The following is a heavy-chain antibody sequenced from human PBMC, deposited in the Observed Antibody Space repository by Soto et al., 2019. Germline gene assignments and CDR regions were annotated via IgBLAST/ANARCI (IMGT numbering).Heavy chain of an antibody. V-gene: IGHV4-61*01. CDR1: GGSVSSGSYY. J-gene: IGHJ4*02. CDR3: ASYSSGWYDVSY. Sequence: SEILSLTCTVSGGSVSSGSYYWSWIRQPPGKGLEWIGYIYYDGSTNYNPSLKSRVTISVDTSKNQFSLKLSSVTAADTAVYYCASYSSGWYDVSYWGQGTLVTVSS. CDR2: IYYDGST. D-gene: IGHD6-19*01.